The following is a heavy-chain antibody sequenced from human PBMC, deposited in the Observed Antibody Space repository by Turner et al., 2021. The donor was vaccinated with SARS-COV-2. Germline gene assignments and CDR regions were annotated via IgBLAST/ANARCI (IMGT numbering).Heavy chain of an antibody. J-gene: IGHJ6*02. CDR1: GFTFRRHP. V-gene: IGHV3-30*04. Sequence: AASGFTFRRHPMHWVRQAPGKGLERVAVLSYDGSNKYYAVSVKGRVTLSRDNSKNTLYLQMNSLSAEDTVVYYCARDSPYSTNGVCYTSYYGMDVWGQGTTVTVSS. CDR3: ARDSPYSTNGVCYTSYYGMDV. D-gene: IGHD2-8*01. CDR2: LSYDGSNK.